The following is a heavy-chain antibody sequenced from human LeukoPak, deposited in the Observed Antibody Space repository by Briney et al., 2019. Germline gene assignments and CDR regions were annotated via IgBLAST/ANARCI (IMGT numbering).Heavy chain of an antibody. J-gene: IGHJ4*02. CDR1: GYTFTGYY. Sequence: SVKVSCKASGYTFTGYYMHWVRQAPGQGLEWMGWINPNSGGTNYAQKFQGRVTMTRDTSISTAYMELSRLRSDDTAVYYCARQRTSSGWSLGRYWGQGTLVTVSS. D-gene: IGHD6-19*01. CDR3: ARQRTSSGWSLGRY. CDR2: INPNSGGT. V-gene: IGHV1-2*02.